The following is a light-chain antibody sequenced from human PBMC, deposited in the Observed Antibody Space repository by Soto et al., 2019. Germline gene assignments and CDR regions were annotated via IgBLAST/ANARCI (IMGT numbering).Light chain of an antibody. J-gene: IGLJ3*02. Sequence: QSALTQPASVSGSPGQSITISCTGTSRDIGTYYYVSWYQHHPGKAPKVIIHDVSTRPSGVSDRFSGSKSDNTAALTISGLQPDDEADYYCSSYTIRNTLVFGGGTKLTVL. CDR2: DVS. CDR1: SRDIGTYYY. V-gene: IGLV2-14*03. CDR3: SSYTIRNTLV.